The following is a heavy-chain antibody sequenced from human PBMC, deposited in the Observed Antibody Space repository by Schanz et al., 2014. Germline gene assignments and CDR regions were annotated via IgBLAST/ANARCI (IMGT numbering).Heavy chain of an antibody. CDR2: LSEGGGGT. D-gene: IGHD3-9*01. Sequence: EMQLLESGGGLAQPGGSLRLSCAASGFTLSNYAMSWVRQAPGKGLEWVSALSEGGGGTHYADSVRGRFTISSDSSKNTLYRQMSSVRADDTAVYYCAKAADWPVTRFDPWGQGTLVTVSS. J-gene: IGHJ5*02. CDR1: GFTLSNYA. CDR3: AKAADWPVTRFDP. V-gene: IGHV3-23*01.